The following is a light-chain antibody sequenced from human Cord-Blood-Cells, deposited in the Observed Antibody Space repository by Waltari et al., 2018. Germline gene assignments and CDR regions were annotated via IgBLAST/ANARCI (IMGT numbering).Light chain of an antibody. CDR1: QSISSW. V-gene: IGKV1-5*01. CDR3: QQYNSYWT. CDR2: DAS. J-gene: IGKJ1*01. Sequence: DIKMTQPPSTLSGSVGDRVTITCRASQSISSWLAWYLQKPGKAPKLLIYDASSLESGVPSRFSGSGSGTEFTLTISSLQPDDFATYYCQQYNSYWTFGQGTKVEIK.